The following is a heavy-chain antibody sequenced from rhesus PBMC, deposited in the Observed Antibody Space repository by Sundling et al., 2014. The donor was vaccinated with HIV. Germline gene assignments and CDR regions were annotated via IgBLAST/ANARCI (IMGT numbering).Heavy chain of an antibody. D-gene: IGHD2-15*01. V-gene: IGHV4S9*01. CDR2: MHGSSGSP. CDR1: GGSISDNYY. CDR3: ARGYGVVLTAPRFLYYALDS. Sequence: QVQLQESGPGLVKPSETLSLTCAVSGGSISDNYYWNWIRQPPGKGLEWIGNMHGSSGSPYYNPSLKSRVTISKDTSKNQFSLKLSSVTAADTAVYFCARGYGVVLTAPRFLYYALDSWGQGSSSPSPQ. J-gene: IGHJ6*01.